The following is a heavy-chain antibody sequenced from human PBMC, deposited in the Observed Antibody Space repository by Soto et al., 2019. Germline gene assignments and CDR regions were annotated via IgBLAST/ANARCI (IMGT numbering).Heavy chain of an antibody. CDR3: ARSIVGYYYYAMDV. J-gene: IGHJ6*02. V-gene: IGHV4-59*08. D-gene: IGHD2-21*01. CDR1: GGSISTYY. CDR2: IYNGGSP. Sequence: PSETLSLTCNVSGGSISTYYWSWIRQPPGKGLEWIGYIYNGGSPKYNPSLESRVTISVDTSQNHFSLRLSSVTAADTAVYYCARSIVGYYYYAMDVWGQGTTVTVSS.